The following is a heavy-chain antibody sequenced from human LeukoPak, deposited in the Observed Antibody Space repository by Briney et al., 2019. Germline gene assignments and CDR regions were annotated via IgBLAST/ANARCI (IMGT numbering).Heavy chain of an antibody. CDR1: GYTFTSYD. Sequence: ASVKVSCKASGYTFTSYDINWVRQATGQGLEWMGWMNPNSGNTGYAQKFQGRVTITRNTSISTAYMELSSLRSEDTAVYYCARVDCGGDCYSGRGWFDPWGQGTLVTVSS. D-gene: IGHD2-21*02. J-gene: IGHJ5*02. CDR3: ARVDCGGDCYSGRGWFDP. V-gene: IGHV1-8*03. CDR2: MNPNSGNT.